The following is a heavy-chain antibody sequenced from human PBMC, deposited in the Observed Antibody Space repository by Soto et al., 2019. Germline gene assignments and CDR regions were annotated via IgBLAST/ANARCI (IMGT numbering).Heavy chain of an antibody. Sequence: PGESLKISCKGSGYTFSTYWIGWVRQMPGKGLEWMGMIYPGDSDTRYSPSVQGQVTTSADKSTSTAYLQWSSLKASDTAMYYCARNWVGSGSYEIYYFDYWGQGTQVTVSS. CDR2: IYPGDSDT. CDR1: GYTFSTYW. D-gene: IGHD1-26*01. CDR3: ARNWVGSGSYEIYYFDY. J-gene: IGHJ4*02. V-gene: IGHV5-51*01.